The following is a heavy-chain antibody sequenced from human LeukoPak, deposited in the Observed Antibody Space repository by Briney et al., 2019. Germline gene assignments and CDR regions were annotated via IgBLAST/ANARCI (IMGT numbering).Heavy chain of an antibody. J-gene: IGHJ5*02. V-gene: IGHV1-2*02. CDR2: INPNSGGT. Sequence: ASVKVSCKASGYTFTGYYIHWVRRAPGQGLEWMGWINPNSGGTNYAQNFQGRVTMARDTSISTAYMELSRLRPDDTAVYYCARGYCTGGSCYGWFDPWGQGTLVTVSS. CDR3: ARGYCTGGSCYGWFDP. D-gene: IGHD2-15*01. CDR1: GYTFTGYY.